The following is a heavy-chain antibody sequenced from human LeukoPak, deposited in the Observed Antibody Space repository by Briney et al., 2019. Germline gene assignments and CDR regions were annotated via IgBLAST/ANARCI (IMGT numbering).Heavy chain of an antibody. CDR1: GGSISTYY. CDR3: ARAGCSGGSCYSPSAYGMDV. J-gene: IGHJ6*04. V-gene: IGHV4-59*01. Sequence: SETLSLTCTVSGGSISTYYWSWIRQPPGKGLEWIGYIYYSGSTNYNPSLKSRVTISVDTTKNQFSLKLSSVTAADTAVYYCARAGCSGGSCYSPSAYGMDVWGKGTTVTVSS. D-gene: IGHD2-15*01. CDR2: IYYSGST.